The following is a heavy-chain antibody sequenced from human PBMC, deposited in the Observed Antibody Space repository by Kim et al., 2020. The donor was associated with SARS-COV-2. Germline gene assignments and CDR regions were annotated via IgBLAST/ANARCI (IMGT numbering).Heavy chain of an antibody. J-gene: IGHJ4*02. CDR2: INHSGST. CDR1: GGSFSGYY. V-gene: IGHV4-34*01. Sequence: SETLSLTCAVYGGSFSGYYWSWIRQPPGKGLEWIGEINHSGSTNYNPSLKSRVTISVDTSTNQFSLKLSSVTAADTAVYYCAREGAIRGVVTATYYFDYWGQGTLVTVSS. CDR3: AREGAIRGVVTATYYFDY. D-gene: IGHD2-15*01.